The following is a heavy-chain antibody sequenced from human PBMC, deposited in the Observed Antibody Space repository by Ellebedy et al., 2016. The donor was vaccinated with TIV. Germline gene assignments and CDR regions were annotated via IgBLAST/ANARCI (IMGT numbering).Heavy chain of an antibody. D-gene: IGHD1-26*01. V-gene: IGHV1-69*13. Sequence: AASVKVSCKASGGTFSSYAISWVRQAPGQGLEWMGGIIPIFGTANYAQKFQGRVTITADESTSPAYMELSSLRSEDTAGYYWATMGATSYFDYWGQGTLVTVSS. CDR2: IIPIFGTA. CDR3: ATMGATSYFDY. CDR1: GGTFSSYA. J-gene: IGHJ4*02.